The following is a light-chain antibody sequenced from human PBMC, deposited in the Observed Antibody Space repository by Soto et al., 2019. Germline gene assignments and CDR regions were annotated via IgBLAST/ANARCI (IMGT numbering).Light chain of an antibody. CDR1: QSVSSSF. Sequence: EIVLTQSPGTLSLSPGERATLSCRASQSVSSSFLAWYQQKPGQAPRLLIYGASSRATGIPDRFSGSGSGTDFTLTISRLEPEDVAVYYGQQYGSPPLTFGGGTKVEIK. CDR3: QQYGSPPLT. V-gene: IGKV3-20*01. CDR2: GAS. J-gene: IGKJ4*01.